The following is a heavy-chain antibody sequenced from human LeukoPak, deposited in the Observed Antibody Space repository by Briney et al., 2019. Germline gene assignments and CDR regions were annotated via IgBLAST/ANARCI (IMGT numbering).Heavy chain of an antibody. V-gene: IGHV6-1*01. CDR1: GYSFSSNSVT. CDR3: ARRLTQYDCFDP. J-gene: IGHJ5*02. D-gene: IGHD2-2*01. CDR2: TYYRSTRYN. Sequence: SQTLSLTCAISGYSFSSNSVTWNWNRQSPSRGLEWLGSTYYRSTRYNHYAVCVRGRITVNPDTSKNQFSLHLNSVTPEDTAVYYCARRLTQYDCFDPWGQGILVTVSS.